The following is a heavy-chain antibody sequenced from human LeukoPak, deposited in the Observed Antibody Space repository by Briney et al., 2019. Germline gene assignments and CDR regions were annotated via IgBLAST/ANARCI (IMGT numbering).Heavy chain of an antibody. D-gene: IGHD1-7*01. J-gene: IGHJ4*02. Sequence: SSVKVSCKASGGTFSSYAISWVRQAPGQGLEWMGGIIPIFGTANYAQKFQGRVTITADESTSTAYVELSSLRSEDTAVYYCAGARTTGTTFPFDYWGQGTLVTVSS. CDR3: AGARTTGTTFPFDY. V-gene: IGHV1-69*01. CDR2: IIPIFGTA. CDR1: GGTFSSYA.